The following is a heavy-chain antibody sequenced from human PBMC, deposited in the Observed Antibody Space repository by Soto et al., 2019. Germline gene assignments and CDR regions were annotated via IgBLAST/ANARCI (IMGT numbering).Heavy chain of an antibody. CDR2: INDSGAT. J-gene: IGHJ4*02. Sequence: SETLSLTCTVYGGPFSGYYWSWIRQPPGKGLEWIGEINDSGATYYNPSLESRVTISIDTSKNQFSLKVSSVTAADTAVYYCARAGVVPAASAHHWGQGTLVTVSS. CDR3: ARAGVVPAASAHH. D-gene: IGHD2-2*01. V-gene: IGHV4-34*01. CDR1: GGPFSGYY.